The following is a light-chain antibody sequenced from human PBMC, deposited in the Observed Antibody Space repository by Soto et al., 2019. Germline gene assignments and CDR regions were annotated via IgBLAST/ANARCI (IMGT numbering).Light chain of an antibody. Sequence: SYELTQPLSVSVALGQTVRITCGGSNIGSKNVHWYQQKPGQAPVLVIYNDNSRPSGIPERVSGSNSGSTATLTISRAQAGDEADYYCQVWDTSTALIGGGTKLTVL. V-gene: IGLV3-9*01. CDR3: QVWDTSTAL. CDR1: NIGSKN. J-gene: IGLJ2*01. CDR2: NDN.